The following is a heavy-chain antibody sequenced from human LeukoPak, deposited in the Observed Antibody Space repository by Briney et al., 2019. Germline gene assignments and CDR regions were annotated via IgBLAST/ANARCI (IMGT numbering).Heavy chain of an antibody. D-gene: IGHD5-12*01. CDR1: GYTFSSYD. J-gene: IGHJ4*02. Sequence: ASVKVSCKASGYTFSSYDVNWVRQTTGQGLEWMGWMNPNSGNTGYAQKFQGRVTITRNTSITTAYMELSGLTSEDTAVYYCASYSGYAQWGQGTLVTVSS. CDR3: ASYSGYAQ. V-gene: IGHV1-8*03. CDR2: MNPNSGNT.